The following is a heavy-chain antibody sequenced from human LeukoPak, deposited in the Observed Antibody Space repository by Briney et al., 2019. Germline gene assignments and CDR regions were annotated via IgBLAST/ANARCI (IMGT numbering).Heavy chain of an antibody. V-gene: IGHV1-2*02. CDR3: ARRRIAAAGTLFDY. CDR2: INPNSGGT. Sequence: ASVKVSCKASGYTFTDYYMHWVRQAPGQGLEWMGWINPNSGGTNYAQKFQGRVTMTRDTSSSTAYMELSRLRSDDTAVYYCARRRIAAAGTLFDYWGQGTLVTVSS. CDR1: GYTFTDYY. J-gene: IGHJ4*02. D-gene: IGHD6-13*01.